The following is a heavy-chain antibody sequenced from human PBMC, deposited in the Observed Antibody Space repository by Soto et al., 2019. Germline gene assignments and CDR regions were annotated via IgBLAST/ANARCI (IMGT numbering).Heavy chain of an antibody. D-gene: IGHD3-22*01. J-gene: IGHJ4*02. V-gene: IGHV3-48*03. CDR1: GFTFSSYE. Sequence: SLRLSCAASGFTFSSYEMNWVRQAPGKGLEWGSYISSSGSTIYYADSVKGRYTISRDNAKNSLYLHMNSLRAEDTAVYYCARFDSSGYYFPYDYWGPVALVTDAS. CDR3: ARFDSSGYYFPYDY. CDR2: ISSSGSTI.